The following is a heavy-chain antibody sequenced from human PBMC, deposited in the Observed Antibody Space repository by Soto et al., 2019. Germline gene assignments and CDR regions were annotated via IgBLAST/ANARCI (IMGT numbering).Heavy chain of an antibody. J-gene: IGHJ3*02. D-gene: IGHD2-15*01. CDR1: GFTVTDIY. CDR3: AREPRYCRGGSCSIMGDAFDI. V-gene: IGHV3-66*01. CDR2: IYKDFT. Sequence: EVQLVESGGGLVQPGGSLRLSCVASGFTVTDIYMNWVRQAPGKGLEWVSVIYKDFTDYAAFVRGRFSVSTDTSKNHLYLQLDNLRAEDTAVYYCAREPRYCRGGSCSIMGDAFDIWGQGAMVTVSS.